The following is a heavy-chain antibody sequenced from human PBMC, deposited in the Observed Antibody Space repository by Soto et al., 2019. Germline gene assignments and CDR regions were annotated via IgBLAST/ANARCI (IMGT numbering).Heavy chain of an antibody. V-gene: IGHV3-11*01. Sequence: GGSLRLSCAASGFTFSDYYMSWIRQAPGKGLEWVSYISSSGSTIYYADSVKGRFTISRDNAKNSLYLQMNSLRAEDTAVYYCARDLRDYYGSGSSPAPAHFDYWGQGTQVTVSS. D-gene: IGHD3-10*01. CDR1: GFTFSDYY. CDR3: ARDLRDYYGSGSSPAPAHFDY. CDR2: ISSSGSTI. J-gene: IGHJ4*02.